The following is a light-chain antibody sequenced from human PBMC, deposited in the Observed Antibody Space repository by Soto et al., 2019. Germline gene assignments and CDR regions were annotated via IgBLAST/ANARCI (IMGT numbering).Light chain of an antibody. CDR3: QQYSTSPPT. CDR1: QSLSNSF. V-gene: IGKV3-20*01. J-gene: IGKJ3*01. Sequence: IVLTQSPGTLSLSPGERATLSCRASQSLSNSFIAWYQQKPGQAPRLLVYGTSSRPTGIPDRFSGSGSGTDFTLTISRLEPEDFAVYFCQQYSTSPPTFGPGTKVEIK. CDR2: GTS.